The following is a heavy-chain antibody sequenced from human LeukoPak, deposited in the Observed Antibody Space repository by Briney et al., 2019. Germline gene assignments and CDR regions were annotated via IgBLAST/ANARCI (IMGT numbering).Heavy chain of an antibody. Sequence: PSETLSLTCTVSGGSVSSGSYYWSWIRPPPGKGLEWIGYIYYSGSTNYNPSLKSRVTISVDTSKNQFSLKLSSVAAADTAVYYCARSRVQLERRGRWFDPWGQGTLVTVSS. J-gene: IGHJ5*02. CDR2: IYYSGST. D-gene: IGHD1-1*01. V-gene: IGHV4-61*01. CDR1: GGSVSSGSYY. CDR3: ARSRVQLERRGRWFDP.